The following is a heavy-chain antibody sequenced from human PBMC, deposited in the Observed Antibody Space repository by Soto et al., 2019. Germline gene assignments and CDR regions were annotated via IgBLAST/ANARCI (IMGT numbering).Heavy chain of an antibody. D-gene: IGHD3-10*01. CDR2: IYYSGST. CDR3: ARAGSPAGSGSYFFDY. CDR1: GGSISSGGYY. Sequence: QVQLQESGPGLVKPSQTLSLTCTVSGGSISSGGYYWSWIRQHPGKGLEWIGYIYYSGSTYYNPSPKGRVTTSVDTYKTQFSLKLSSVTAADTAVYYCARAGSPAGSGSYFFDYWGQGTLVTVSS. J-gene: IGHJ4*02. V-gene: IGHV4-31*03.